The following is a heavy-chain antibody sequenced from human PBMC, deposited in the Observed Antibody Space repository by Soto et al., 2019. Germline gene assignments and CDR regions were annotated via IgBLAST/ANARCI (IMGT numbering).Heavy chain of an antibody. J-gene: IGHJ4*02. D-gene: IGHD6-19*01. CDR3: VKDGNVDTSGWYAPSLDY. V-gene: IGHV3-30*18. CDR1: GFAFGSYG. Sequence: PGGSLGLSCAASGFAFGSYGMHWVRQAPGKGLEWVALISYDGSSEYYADSVKGRFTISRDNSKNTLWLQMNSLRADDTGVYYCVKDGNVDTSGWYAPSLDYWGQGTLVTVSS. CDR2: ISYDGSSE.